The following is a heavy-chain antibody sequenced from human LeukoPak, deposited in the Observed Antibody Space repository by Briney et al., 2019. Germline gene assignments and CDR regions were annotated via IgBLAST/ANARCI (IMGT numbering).Heavy chain of an antibody. Sequence: VCLSYITPDASNPEYADAVKGRFTISRDNAKKMLYGEMNSVRAEDTGVFYCARGFHDAFDIWGQGTMVTVSS. CDR3: ARGFHDAFDI. J-gene: IGHJ3*02. CDR2: ITPDASNP. V-gene: IGHV3-74*03.